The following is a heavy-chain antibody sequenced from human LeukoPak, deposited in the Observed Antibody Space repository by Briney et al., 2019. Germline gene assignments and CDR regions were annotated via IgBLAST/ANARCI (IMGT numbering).Heavy chain of an antibody. CDR3: AKVSGGGLYYDGMDV. CDR2: ISGSGGTT. J-gene: IGHJ6*02. V-gene: IGHV3-23*01. CDR1: GFTFSNYA. Sequence: GGSLRLSCAASGFTFSNYAMNWVRQAPGKGLEWVSVISGSGGTTYYADSVKGRFTISRDSSKNTLYLQMNSLRAEDTAVYYCAKVSGGGLYYDGMDVWGQGTTVTVSS. D-gene: IGHD1-14*01.